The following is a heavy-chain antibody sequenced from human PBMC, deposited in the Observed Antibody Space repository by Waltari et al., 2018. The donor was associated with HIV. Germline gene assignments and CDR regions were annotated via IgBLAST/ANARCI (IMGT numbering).Heavy chain of an antibody. V-gene: IGHV3-23*01. J-gene: IGHJ4*02. CDR2: ISGSGGNT. Sequence: EVQLLESGGGLVQPGGSLRLSCAASGFTFSSYAMSWVRQAPGKGLEWVSTISGSGGNTYYADSVKGRFTISRDNSKNTLYLQMNSLRAEDTAVYYCAKGQYSSGWNFDYWGQGTPVTVSS. D-gene: IGHD6-19*01. CDR3: AKGQYSSGWNFDY. CDR1: GFTFSSYA.